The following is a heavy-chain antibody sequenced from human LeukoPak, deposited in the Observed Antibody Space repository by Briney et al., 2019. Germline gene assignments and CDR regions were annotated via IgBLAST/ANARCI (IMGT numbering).Heavy chain of an antibody. CDR3: ASSPNDYVGYYYGMDV. J-gene: IGHJ6*02. D-gene: IGHD4-17*01. CDR2: ITSSGDTI. CDR1: VFPFSRYS. V-gene: IGHV3-48*01. Sequence: PGGSLRLSCTTSVFPFSRYSMNWVRQAPGKGLEWVSYITSSGDTIYYADSVKGRFTISRDNAKNSVYLQMNSLRAEDTAVYYCASSPNDYVGYYYGMDVWGQGTTVTVSS.